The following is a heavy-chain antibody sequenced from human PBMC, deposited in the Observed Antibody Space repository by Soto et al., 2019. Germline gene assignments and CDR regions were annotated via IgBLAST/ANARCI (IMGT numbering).Heavy chain of an antibody. CDR1: GFSFSSYG. CDR3: AKQDSAWNDHFAY. CDR2: ISYDGTDE. D-gene: IGHD1-1*01. J-gene: IGHJ4*02. V-gene: IGHV3-30*18. Sequence: QVQLVESGGGVVQPGRSLRLSCAASGFSFSSYGMHWVRQAPGKGLEWVAMISYDGTDEYYADSVKGRFTISRDNSKNEVYLQINSVRAEAMAVYYCAKQDSAWNDHFAYWGQRTLVAV.